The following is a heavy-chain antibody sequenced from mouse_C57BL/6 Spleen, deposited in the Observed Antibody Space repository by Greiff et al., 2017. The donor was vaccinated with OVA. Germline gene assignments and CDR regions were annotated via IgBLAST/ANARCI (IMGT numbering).Heavy chain of an antibody. CDR1: GYTFTSYW. D-gene: IGHD1-1*01. CDR2: INPSSGYT. Sequence: VKLMESGAELAKPGASVKLSCKASGYTFTSYWMHWVKQRPGQGLEWIGYINPSSGYTKYNQKFKDKATLTADKSSSTAYMQLSSLTYEDSAVYYCARYYYGSSSGVDYWGQGTTLTVSS. CDR3: ARYYYGSSSGVDY. J-gene: IGHJ2*01. V-gene: IGHV1-7*01.